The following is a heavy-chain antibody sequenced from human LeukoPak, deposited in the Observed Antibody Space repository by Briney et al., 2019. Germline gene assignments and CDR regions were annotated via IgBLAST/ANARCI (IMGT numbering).Heavy chain of an antibody. V-gene: IGHV3-23*01. CDR1: GFTFTDFA. CDR2: IGGGGTNT. J-gene: IGHJ4*02. Sequence: PGGSLRLSCAASGFTFTDFAMNWVRQAPGKGLEWVSGIGGGGTNTDYADSVKGRFTISRDNSKNTLTLQMSSLRADDTAVYFCAKDARGYNRPTDHWGQGILVTVSS. D-gene: IGHD3-22*01. CDR3: AKDARGYNRPTDH.